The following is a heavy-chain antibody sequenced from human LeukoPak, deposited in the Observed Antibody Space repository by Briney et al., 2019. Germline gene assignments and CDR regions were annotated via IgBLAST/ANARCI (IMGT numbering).Heavy chain of an antibody. V-gene: IGHV1-46*01. CDR3: ARDLGGVYGGKANWFDP. CDR1: GYTFTSYA. J-gene: IGHJ5*02. D-gene: IGHD4-23*01. Sequence: ASVKVSCKASGYTFTSYAMHWVRQAPGQGLEWMGIINPSGGSTSYAQKFQGRVTMTRDMSTSTVYMELSSLRSEDTAVYYCARDLGGVYGGKANWFDPWGQGTLVTVSS. CDR2: INPSGGST.